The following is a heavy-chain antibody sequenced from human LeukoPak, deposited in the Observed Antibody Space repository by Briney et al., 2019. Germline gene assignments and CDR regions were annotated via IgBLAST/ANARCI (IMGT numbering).Heavy chain of an antibody. CDR3: VRDRTVSTILDY. Sequence: GRSLRLSCVGSGFTFNDYWIHWVRQAPGKGLVWVSAIKTDGSAMQYADSVKGRFAISRDNAKNTVYLQMNSLRDEDTAVYYCVRDRTVSTILDYWGQGTLVTVSS. D-gene: IGHD5/OR15-5a*01. V-gene: IGHV3-74*03. J-gene: IGHJ4*02. CDR2: IKTDGSAM. CDR1: GFTFNDYW.